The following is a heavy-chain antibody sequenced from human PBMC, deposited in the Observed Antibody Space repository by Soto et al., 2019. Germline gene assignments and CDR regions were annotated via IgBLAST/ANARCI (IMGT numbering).Heavy chain of an antibody. V-gene: IGHV1-2*04. CDR3: ARVLDSSSSGYYYGMDV. J-gene: IGHJ6*02. Sequence: ASVKVSCKASGYTFTGYYMHWVRQAPGQGLEWMGWINPNSGGTNYAQKFQGWVTMTRDTSISTAYMELSRLRSDDTAVYYCARVLDSSSSGYYYGMDVWGQGTTVTVSS. CDR2: INPNSGGT. D-gene: IGHD6-6*01. CDR1: GYTFTGYY.